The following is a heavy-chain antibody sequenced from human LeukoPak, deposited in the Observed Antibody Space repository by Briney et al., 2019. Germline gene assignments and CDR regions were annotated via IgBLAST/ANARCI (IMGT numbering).Heavy chain of an antibody. D-gene: IGHD6-19*01. J-gene: IGHJ5*02. V-gene: IGHV1-2*02. CDR1: GYTFTGYY. CDR2: INPNSGDT. Sequence: ASVKVSCKTSGYTFTGYYIHWVRQAPGQGLEWMGWINPNSGDTDYAQKFQGRVTMTRDTSISTGYMELSSLRSEDTAVYYCARDWGSGSNWFDPWGQGTLVTVSS. CDR3: ARDWGSGSNWFDP.